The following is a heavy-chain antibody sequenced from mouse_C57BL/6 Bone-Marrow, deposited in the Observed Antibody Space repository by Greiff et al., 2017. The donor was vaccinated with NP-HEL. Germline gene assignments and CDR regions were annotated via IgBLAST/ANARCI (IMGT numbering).Heavy chain of an antibody. D-gene: IGHD1-1*01. CDR1: GYTFTDYE. Sequence: VQVVESGAELVRPGASVTLSCKASGYTFTDYEMHWVKQTPVHGLEWIGAIDPATGGTAYNQKFKGKAILTADKSSSTAYMELRSLTSEDSAVYYGTRRIDYYYGSSHWYFDVWGTGTTVTVSS. CDR2: IDPATGGT. CDR3: TRRIDYYYGSSHWYFDV. V-gene: IGHV1-15*01. J-gene: IGHJ1*03.